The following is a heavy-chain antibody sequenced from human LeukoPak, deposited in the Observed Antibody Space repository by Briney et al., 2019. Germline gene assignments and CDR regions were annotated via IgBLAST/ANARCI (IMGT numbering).Heavy chain of an antibody. CDR1: GYTFTGYY. CDR3: ARVAYCSGGSCYSLPGDY. J-gene: IGHJ4*02. CDR2: INPNSGGT. V-gene: IGHV1-2*02. D-gene: IGHD2-15*01. Sequence: GASVKVSCKASGYTFTGYYMHWVRQAPGQGLEWMGWINPNSGGTNYAQKFQGRVTMTRDTSISTAYLQWSSLKASDTAMYYCARVAYCSGGSCYSLPGDYWGQGTLVTVSS.